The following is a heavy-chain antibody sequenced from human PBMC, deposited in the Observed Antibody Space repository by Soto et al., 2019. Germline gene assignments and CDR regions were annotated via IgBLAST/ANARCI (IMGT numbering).Heavy chain of an antibody. Sequence: PSETLSLTCTVSGGSISSYYWSWIRQPAGKGLEWIGRIYTSGSTNYNPSPKSRVTMSVDTSKNQFSLKLSSVTAADTAVYYCARSPGKGTAMANYYYYGMDVWGQGTTVTSP. CDR3: ARSPGKGTAMANYYYYGMDV. CDR2: IYTSGST. CDR1: GGSISSYY. D-gene: IGHD5-18*01. V-gene: IGHV4-4*07. J-gene: IGHJ6*02.